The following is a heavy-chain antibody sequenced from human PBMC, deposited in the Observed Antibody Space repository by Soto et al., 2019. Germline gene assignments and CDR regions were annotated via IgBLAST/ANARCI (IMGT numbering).Heavy chain of an antibody. Sequence: SETLSLTCAVSSGPISSSNWWTWVRQPPGKGLEWIGEINQSGSPNYNPSLKSRVTISVDTSKNQLSLKLSSVTAADTAVYYCARVFITGTTYWFDPWGQGTLVTVSS. D-gene: IGHD1-7*01. CDR2: INQSGSP. J-gene: IGHJ5*02. V-gene: IGHV4-4*02. CDR1: SGPISSSNW. CDR3: ARVFITGTTYWFDP.